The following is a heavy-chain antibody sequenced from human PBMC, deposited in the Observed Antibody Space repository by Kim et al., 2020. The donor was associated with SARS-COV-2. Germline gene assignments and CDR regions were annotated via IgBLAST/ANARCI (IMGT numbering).Heavy chain of an antibody. Sequence: SETLSLTCTVSGGSISSSSYYWGWIRQPPGKGLEWIGSIYYSGSTYYNPSLKSRVTISVDTSKNQFSLKLSSVTAADTAVYYCARPHPYSNDAFDIWGQGTMGTVSS. J-gene: IGHJ3*02. D-gene: IGHD2-15*01. CDR2: IYYSGST. V-gene: IGHV4-39*01. CDR3: ARPHPYSNDAFDI. CDR1: GGSISSSSYY.